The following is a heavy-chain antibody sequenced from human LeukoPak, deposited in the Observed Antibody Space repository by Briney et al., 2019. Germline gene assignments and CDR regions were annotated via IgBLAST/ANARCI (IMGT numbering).Heavy chain of an antibody. CDR3: ARVHDFWSGISDY. D-gene: IGHD3-3*01. V-gene: IGHV4-61*02. CDR1: GGSISSGSYY. CDR2: IYTSGST. J-gene: IGHJ4*02. Sequence: PSQTLSLTCTVSGGSISSGSYYWSWIRQPAGKGLEWIGRIYTSGSTNYNPSLESRVTISVDTSKNQFSLKLSSVTAADTAVYYCARVHDFWSGISDYWGQGTLVTVSS.